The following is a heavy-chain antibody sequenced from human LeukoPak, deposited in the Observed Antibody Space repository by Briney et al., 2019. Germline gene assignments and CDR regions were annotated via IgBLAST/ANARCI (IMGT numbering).Heavy chain of an antibody. CDR1: GYTFTSYD. D-gene: IGHD6-13*01. Sequence: ASVKVSCKASGYTFTSYDINWVRQATGQGLEWMGWMNPNSGNTGYAQKFQGRVTITADKSTSTAYMELSSLRSEDTAVYYCATNRVDGYSSSWWAYFDYWGQGTLVTVSS. V-gene: IGHV1-8*01. CDR2: MNPNSGNT. J-gene: IGHJ4*02. CDR3: ATNRVDGYSSSWWAYFDY.